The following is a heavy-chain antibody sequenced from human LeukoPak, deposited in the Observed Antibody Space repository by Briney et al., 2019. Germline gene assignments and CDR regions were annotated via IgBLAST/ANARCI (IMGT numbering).Heavy chain of an antibody. CDR1: GGSFSSYY. D-gene: IGHD2-2*01. J-gene: IGHJ4*02. CDR2: INHSGST. V-gene: IGHV4-34*01. Sequence: PSETLSLICAVYGGSFSSYYWSWIRQPPGKGLEWIGEINHSGSTNYNPSLKSRVTISVDTSKNQFSLKLSSVTAADTAVYYCASSERDIVVVPAAPASYYFDYWGQGTLVTVSS. CDR3: ASSERDIVVVPAAPASYYFDY.